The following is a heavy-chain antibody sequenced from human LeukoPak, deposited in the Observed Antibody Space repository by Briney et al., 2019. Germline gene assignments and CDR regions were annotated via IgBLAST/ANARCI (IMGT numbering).Heavy chain of an antibody. V-gene: IGHV1-46*01. Sequence: ASVKVSCKASGYTFTSYYMHWVRQAPGQELEWMGIINPSGGSTSYAQRFQGRVTMTRDMSTSTVYMELSSLRSEDTAVYYCARDQYGSRKFDPWGQGTLVTVSS. J-gene: IGHJ5*02. D-gene: IGHD2-2*03. CDR2: INPSGGST. CDR1: GYTFTSYY. CDR3: ARDQYGSRKFDP.